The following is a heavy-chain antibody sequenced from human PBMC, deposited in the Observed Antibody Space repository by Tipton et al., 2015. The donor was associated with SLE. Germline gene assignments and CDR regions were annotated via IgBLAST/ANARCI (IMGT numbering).Heavy chain of an antibody. J-gene: IGHJ3*02. CDR1: GFTVSSNY. CDR3: ARAMSYYYYDSSDAFDI. CDR2: IYSGGST. V-gene: IGHV3-53*04. D-gene: IGHD3-22*01. Sequence: SLRLSCAASGFTVSSNYMSWVRQAPGKGLERVSVIYSGGSTYYADSVKGRFTISRQNSKNTLYLQMNSLRAEDTAVYYCARAMSYYYYDSSDAFDIWGQGTMVTVSS.